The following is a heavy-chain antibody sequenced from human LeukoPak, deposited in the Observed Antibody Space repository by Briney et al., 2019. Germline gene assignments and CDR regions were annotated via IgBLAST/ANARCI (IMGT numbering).Heavy chain of an antibody. CDR2: ISSSSSHI. Sequence: GGSLRLSCAASGFTFSSYTMKWVRQAPGKGLEWVSCISSSSSHIYYADSVKGRFTISRDTAKNSLYLQMNSLRAEDTAVYYCAGVVPGTEFYYWGQGTLVTVSS. J-gene: IGHJ4*02. V-gene: IGHV3-21*01. CDR3: AGVVPGTEFYY. CDR1: GFTFSSYT. D-gene: IGHD6-13*01.